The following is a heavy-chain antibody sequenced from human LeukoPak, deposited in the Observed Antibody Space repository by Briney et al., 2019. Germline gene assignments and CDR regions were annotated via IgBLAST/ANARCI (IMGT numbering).Heavy chain of an antibody. D-gene: IGHD2-15*01. V-gene: IGHV4-39*02. Sequence: SETLSLTCTVSGGSISSSSYYWGWIRQPPGKGLEWIGSIYYSGSTYYNPSLRSRVTISVNTSKNQFSLKLSSVTPEDTAVYYCARDPGRCSGGSCHYLWSQGTMVTVSS. CDR1: GGSISSSSYY. CDR3: ARDPGRCSGGSCHYL. J-gene: IGHJ3*01. CDR2: IYYSGST.